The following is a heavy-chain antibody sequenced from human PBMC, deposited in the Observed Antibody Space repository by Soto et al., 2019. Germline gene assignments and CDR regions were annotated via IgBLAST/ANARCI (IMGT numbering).Heavy chain of an antibody. CDR1: GFTFSSYG. Sequence: QVQLVESGGGVVQPGRSLRLSCAASGFTFSSYGMHRVRQAPGKGLEWVAVISYDGSNKYYADSVKGRFTISRDNSKNTLYLQMNSLRAEDTAVYYCAKDLGGRVLRFLEWLGVEYYGMDVWGQGTTVTVSS. D-gene: IGHD3-3*01. V-gene: IGHV3-30*18. CDR3: AKDLGGRVLRFLEWLGVEYYGMDV. J-gene: IGHJ6*02. CDR2: ISYDGSNK.